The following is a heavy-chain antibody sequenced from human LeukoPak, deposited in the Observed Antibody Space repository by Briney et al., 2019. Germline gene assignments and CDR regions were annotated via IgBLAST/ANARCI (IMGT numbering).Heavy chain of an antibody. Sequence: GGSLRLSCAASGFTFDDYAMHWVRQAPGKGLEWVSGISWNSGSIGYADSVKGRFTISRDNAKNSLSLQMNSLRAEDTAVYYCARDPYNGSYGDDYYYYMDVWGKGTTVTISS. CDR1: GFTFDDYA. J-gene: IGHJ6*03. V-gene: IGHV3-9*01. CDR2: ISWNSGSI. D-gene: IGHD1-26*01. CDR3: ARDPYNGSYGDDYYYYMDV.